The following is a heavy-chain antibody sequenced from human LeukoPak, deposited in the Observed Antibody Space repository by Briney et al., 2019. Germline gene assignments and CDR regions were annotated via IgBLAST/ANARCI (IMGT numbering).Heavy chain of an antibody. V-gene: IGHV1-69*04. D-gene: IGHD3-22*01. CDR2: IIPIFGIA. Sequence: GASVKVSCKASGGTFSSYAISWVRQAPGQGLEWMGRIIPIFGIANYAQKFQGRVTITADKSTSTAYMELSSLRSEDTAVYYCARAGLRHGGDSSGYYYWGQGTLVTVSS. J-gene: IGHJ4*02. CDR3: ARAGLRHGGDSSGYYY. CDR1: GGTFSSYA.